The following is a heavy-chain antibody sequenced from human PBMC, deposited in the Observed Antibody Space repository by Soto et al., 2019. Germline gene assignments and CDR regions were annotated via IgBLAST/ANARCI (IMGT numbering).Heavy chain of an antibody. J-gene: IGHJ1*01. CDR1: GFTFSSYG. V-gene: IGHV3-30*18. CDR3: AKEQGIGVAGTVYFQH. CDR2: ISYDGSNK. Sequence: QVQLVESGGGVVKPGRSLRLSCAASGFTFSSYGMHWVRQAPGKGLEWVAVISYDGSNKYYADSVKGRFTISRDNSKNTLYLQMNSLRAEDTAVYYCAKEQGIGVAGTVYFQHWGQGTLGTVSS. D-gene: IGHD6-19*01.